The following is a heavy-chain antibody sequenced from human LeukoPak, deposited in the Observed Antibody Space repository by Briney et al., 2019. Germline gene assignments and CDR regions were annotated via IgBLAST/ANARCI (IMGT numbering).Heavy chain of an antibody. V-gene: IGHV3-7*01. D-gene: IGHD3-9*01. CDR2: IKPDGTEE. J-gene: IGHJ4*02. Sequence: GGSLRLSCAASGLSFGSIWMNWVRQAPGKGLEWVASIKPDGTEENYVDSVKGRFTISRDNAKNSLYLQMNSLRAEDTAVYYCGTDFNWANDWGQGTLVTVSS. CDR3: GTDFNWAND. CDR1: GLSFGSIW.